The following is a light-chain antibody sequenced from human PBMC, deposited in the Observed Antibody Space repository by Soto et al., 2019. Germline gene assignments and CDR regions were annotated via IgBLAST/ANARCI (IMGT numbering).Light chain of an antibody. Sequence: QSVLTQPRSVSGSPGQSVTISCTGTSSDVGGYKYVSWYQQHPGKAPKLMIYDVSKRPSGVPDRFSGSKSGNTASLTISGLQAEDEADYYCCSYAGSYTLLFGGGTKVTVL. CDR1: SSDVGGYKY. CDR3: CSYAGSYTLL. CDR2: DVS. J-gene: IGLJ2*01. V-gene: IGLV2-11*01.